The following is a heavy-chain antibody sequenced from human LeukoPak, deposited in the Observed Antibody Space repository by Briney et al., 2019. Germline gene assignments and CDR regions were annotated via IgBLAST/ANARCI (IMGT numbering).Heavy chain of an antibody. D-gene: IGHD2-15*01. CDR3: ASTIDSGGNYFDY. CDR2: IYHSGST. J-gene: IGHJ4*02. Sequence: PSETLSLTCAVSGGSISSGGYSWSWIRQPPGKGLEWIGYIYHSGSTYYNPSLKSRVTISIDKSKNQFSLNLSPVTAAVTAVYYCASTIDSGGNYFDYWGQGTLVTVSS. V-gene: IGHV4-30-2*01. CDR1: GGSISSGGYS.